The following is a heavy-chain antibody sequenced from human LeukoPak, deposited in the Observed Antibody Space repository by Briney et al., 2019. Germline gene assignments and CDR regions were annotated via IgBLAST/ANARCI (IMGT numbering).Heavy chain of an antibody. D-gene: IGHD1-26*01. CDR3: ARVHTERASLPPFDH. J-gene: IGHJ4*02. CDR1: GFTFRSYG. CDR2: IAYDGSSK. V-gene: IGHV3-30*19. Sequence: GRSLRLSCAASGFTFRSYGMHWVRQAPGKGLEWVALIAYDGSSKYYADSVRGRFSISRDNSKNTLYLEMNSLRRDDTAVYFCARVHTERASLPPFDHWGQGTLVTVSS.